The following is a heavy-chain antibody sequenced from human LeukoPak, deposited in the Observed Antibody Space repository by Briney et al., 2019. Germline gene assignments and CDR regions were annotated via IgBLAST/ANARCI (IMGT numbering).Heavy chain of an antibody. Sequence: GASVKVSCKASGYTFTGYYMHWVRPAPGQGLEGVGWINPNRVGTNYAQKFQGTVTMTSDISISTAYMELSRLRSDDTAVYYCARFPPSYYYDSSGYPFDYLGQGTLVTVSS. V-gene: IGHV1-2*02. D-gene: IGHD3-22*01. CDR1: GYTFTGYY. CDR3: ARFPPSYYYDSSGYPFDY. J-gene: IGHJ4*02. CDR2: INPNRVGT.